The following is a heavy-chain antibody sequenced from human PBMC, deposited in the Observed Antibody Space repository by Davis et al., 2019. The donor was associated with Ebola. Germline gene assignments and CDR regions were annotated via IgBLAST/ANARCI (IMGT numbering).Heavy chain of an antibody. CDR3: ARVKPIYGSGSYHYYGMDV. D-gene: IGHD3-10*01. J-gene: IGHJ6*02. CDR2: ISGSGGST. Sequence: GESLKISCAASGFTFSSYAMSWVRQAPGKGLEWVSAISGSGGSTYYADSVKGRFTISRHNSKNTLYLQMNSLRAEDTAVYYCARVKPIYGSGSYHYYGMDVWGQGTTVTVSS. CDR1: GFTFSSYA. V-gene: IGHV3-23*01.